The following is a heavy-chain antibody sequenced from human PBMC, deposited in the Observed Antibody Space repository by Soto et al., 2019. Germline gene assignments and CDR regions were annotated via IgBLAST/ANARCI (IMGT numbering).Heavy chain of an antibody. CDR1: GGSISSGDYY. CDR2: IYYSGST. Sequence: QVQLQESGPGLVKPSQTLSLTCTVSGGSISSGDYYWSWIRQHPGKGLEWIGYIYYSGSTYYNPSLTSRVTISVDPSKTQFSLKLSSVTAADTAVYYCARWWSGSRQGFDPWGQGTLVTVSS. J-gene: IGHJ5*02. V-gene: IGHV4-31*03. CDR3: ARWWSGSRQGFDP. D-gene: IGHD3-3*01.